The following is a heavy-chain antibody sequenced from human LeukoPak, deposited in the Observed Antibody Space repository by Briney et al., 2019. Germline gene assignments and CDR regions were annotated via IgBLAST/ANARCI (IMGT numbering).Heavy chain of an antibody. CDR1: GFTFSSYA. Sequence: GGSLRLSCAASGFTFSSYAMHWVRQAPGKGLEWVAVISYDGSNKYYADSVKGRFTISRDNSKNTLYLQMNSLRAEDTAVYYCARERSMVRGVIITEGPFDYWGQGTLVTVSS. V-gene: IGHV3-30*04. D-gene: IGHD3-10*01. CDR3: ARERSMVRGVIITEGPFDY. CDR2: ISYDGSNK. J-gene: IGHJ4*02.